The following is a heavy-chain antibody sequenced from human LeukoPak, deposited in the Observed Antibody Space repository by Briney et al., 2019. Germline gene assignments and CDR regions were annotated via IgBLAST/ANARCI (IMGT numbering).Heavy chain of an antibody. J-gene: IGHJ4*02. V-gene: IGHV3-74*01. CDR2: VNGDGSST. D-gene: IGHD6-13*01. CDR1: GFTFSTYW. CDR3: ARDGIAAVDFDY. Sequence: GGSLRLSCAASGFTFSTYWMHWVRQDPGKRLVWVSRVNGDGSSTNYADSVKGRFTISRDNAKNTLYLQMNSLRAEDTAVYYCARDGIAAVDFDYWGQGILITVSS.